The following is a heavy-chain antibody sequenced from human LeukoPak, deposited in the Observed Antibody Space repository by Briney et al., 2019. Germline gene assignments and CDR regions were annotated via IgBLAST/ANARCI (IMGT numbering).Heavy chain of an antibody. V-gene: IGHV3-23*01. Sequence: GGSLRLSCAASGLTFGAYVMSWVRQAPGKGLEWVSSISGSGDITYYADSVKGRFTISRDDSKNTLYLQMNSLRAEDTAVYYCAKDLLGFRGRFDYWGQGTLVTVSS. D-gene: IGHD1-26*01. CDR2: ISGSGDIT. CDR1: GLTFGAYV. J-gene: IGHJ4*02. CDR3: AKDLLGFRGRFDY.